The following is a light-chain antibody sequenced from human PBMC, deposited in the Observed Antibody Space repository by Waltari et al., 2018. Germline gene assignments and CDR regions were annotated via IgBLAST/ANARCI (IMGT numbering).Light chain of an antibody. CDR1: SSDTGFYNY. V-gene: IGLV2-14*03. CDR2: DVY. J-gene: IGLJ3*02. Sequence: QSALTQPASVSGSPGQSITISCTGTSSDTGFYNYVSWYQQHPGKAPQLVIYDVYERPSGVSNRFSGSKSGNTASLTISGLQAEDEADYYCNSYTGSSSWVFGGGTKLTVL. CDR3: NSYTGSSSWV.